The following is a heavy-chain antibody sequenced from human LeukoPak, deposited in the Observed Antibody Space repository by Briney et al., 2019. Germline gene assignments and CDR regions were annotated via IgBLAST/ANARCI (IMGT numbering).Heavy chain of an antibody. J-gene: IGHJ4*02. V-gene: IGHV1-24*01. CDR3: ATTLYYYDSSGYGGFDY. CDR2: FDPEDGET. Sequence: EASVKVSCKVSGYTLTELSMHWVRQAPGKGLEWMGGFDPEDGETIYAQKFQGRVTMTEDTSTDTAYMELSSLRSEDTAVCYCATTLYYYDSSGYGGFDYWGQGTLVTVSS. D-gene: IGHD3-22*01. CDR1: GYTLTELS.